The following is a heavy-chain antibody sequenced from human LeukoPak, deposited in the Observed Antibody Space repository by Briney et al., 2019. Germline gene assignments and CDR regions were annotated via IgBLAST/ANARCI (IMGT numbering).Heavy chain of an antibody. J-gene: IGHJ3*02. CDR2: IYYSGST. V-gene: IGHV4-59*08. CDR3: ARQYSYGNDAFDI. CDR1: GGSISSYY. D-gene: IGHD5-18*01. Sequence: KPSQTLSLTCTVSGGSISSYYWSWIRQPPGKGLEWIGYIYYSGSTNYNPSLKSRVTISVDTSKNQFSLKLSSVTAADTAVYYCARQYSYGNDAFDIWGQGTMVTVSS.